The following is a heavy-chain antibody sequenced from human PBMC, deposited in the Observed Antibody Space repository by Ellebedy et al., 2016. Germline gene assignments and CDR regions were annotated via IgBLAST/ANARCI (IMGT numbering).Heavy chain of an antibody. CDR2: VLDDGIDK. Sequence: GGSLRLXXAASGFTFSRHAIHWIRRAPGKGLEWVAAVLDDGIDKNYRDSVKGRFTISRDNSKNRVYLQMNSLKVEDTAAYFCARGRSSGFYSNYDLDVWGQGTTVTVSS. CDR3: ARGRSSGFYSNYDLDV. CDR1: GFTFSRHA. D-gene: IGHD3-22*01. V-gene: IGHV3-30*03. J-gene: IGHJ6*02.